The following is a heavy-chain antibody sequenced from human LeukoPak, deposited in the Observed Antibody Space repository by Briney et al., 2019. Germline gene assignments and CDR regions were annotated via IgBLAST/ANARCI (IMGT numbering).Heavy chain of an antibody. Sequence: SETLSLTCTVSGGSISSGSYYWSWIRQPAGKGLEWIGRIYTSGSTNYNPSLKSRVTISVDTSKNQFSLKLSSVTAADTAVYYCARAYDSSGYNDYSFDYWGQGTLVTVSS. V-gene: IGHV4-61*02. CDR2: IYTSGST. D-gene: IGHD3-22*01. J-gene: IGHJ4*02. CDR1: GGSISSGSYY. CDR3: ARAYDSSGYNDYSFDY.